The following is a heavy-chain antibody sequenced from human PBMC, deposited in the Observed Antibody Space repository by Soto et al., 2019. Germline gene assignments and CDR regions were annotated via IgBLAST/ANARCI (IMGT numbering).Heavy chain of an antibody. CDR3: ARVTPWYSSSWYPFDS. D-gene: IGHD6-13*01. V-gene: IGHV1-3*01. J-gene: IGHJ4*02. CDR2: INAGDGRT. Sequence: ASVKVSCKASGYTFTNYAIHWVRQAPGQRLEWMGWINAGDGRTKYAQTFQGRLTITTDKSATTAYMELSSLRSEDAAVFYCARVTPWYSSSWYPFDSWGQGTLVPVSS. CDR1: GYTFTNYA.